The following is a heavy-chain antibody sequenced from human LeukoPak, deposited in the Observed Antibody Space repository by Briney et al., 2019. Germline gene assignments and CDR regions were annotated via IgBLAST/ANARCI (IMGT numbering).Heavy chain of an antibody. CDR3: ARYQSLEMATGWRYFDY. Sequence: GASVKVSCKVSGYTLTELSMHWVRQAPGKGLEWMGGFDPEDGETIYAQKFQGRVTMTRDTSTSTVYMELSSLRSEDTAVYYCARYQSLEMATGWRYFDYWGQGTLVTVSP. D-gene: IGHD5-24*01. CDR2: FDPEDGET. V-gene: IGHV1-24*01. CDR1: GYTLTELS. J-gene: IGHJ4*02.